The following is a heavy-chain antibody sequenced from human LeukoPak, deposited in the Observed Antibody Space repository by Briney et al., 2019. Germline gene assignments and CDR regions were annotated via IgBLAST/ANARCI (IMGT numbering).Heavy chain of an antibody. CDR2: ISGSGGST. CDR1: GFTFSSYA. Sequence: PGGSLRLSCAASGFTFSSYAMSWVRQAPGKGLEWVSAISGSGGSTYYADSVKGRFTISRDNSKNTPYLQMNSLRAEDTAVYYCAKVYKAFKTPMEHFDYWGQGTLVTVSS. D-gene: IGHD5-18*01. J-gene: IGHJ4*02. CDR3: AKVYKAFKTPMEHFDY. V-gene: IGHV3-23*01.